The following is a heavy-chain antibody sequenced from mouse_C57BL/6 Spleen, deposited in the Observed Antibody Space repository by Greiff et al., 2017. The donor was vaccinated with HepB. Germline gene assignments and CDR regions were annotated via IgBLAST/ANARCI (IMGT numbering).Heavy chain of an antibody. CDR3: ARQGAGRGAFDY. J-gene: IGHJ2*01. D-gene: IGHD3-3*01. Sequence: EVKVVESGGGLVKPGGSLKLSCAASGFTFSSYTMSWVRQTPEKRLEWVATISGGGGNTYYPDSVKGRFTISRDNAKNTLYLQMSSLRSEDTALYYCARQGAGRGAFDYWGQGTTLTVSS. CDR2: ISGGGGNT. CDR1: GFTFSSYT. V-gene: IGHV5-9*01.